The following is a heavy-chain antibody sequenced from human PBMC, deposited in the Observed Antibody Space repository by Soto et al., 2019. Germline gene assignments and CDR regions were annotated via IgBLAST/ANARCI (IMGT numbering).Heavy chain of an antibody. CDR3: ARDDELGGYFDY. J-gene: IGHJ4*02. Sequence: GGSLRLSCAASGFTFSSYSMNWVRQAPGKGLEWVSSISSSSSYIYYADSVKGRFTISRDNAKNSLYLQMNSLRAEDTAVYYCARDDELGGYFDYWGQGTLVTVSS. CDR2: ISSSSSYI. D-gene: IGHD1-26*01. CDR1: GFTFSSYS. V-gene: IGHV3-21*01.